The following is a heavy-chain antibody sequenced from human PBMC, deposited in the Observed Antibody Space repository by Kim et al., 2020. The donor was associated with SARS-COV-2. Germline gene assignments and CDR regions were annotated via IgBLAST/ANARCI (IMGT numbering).Heavy chain of an antibody. D-gene: IGHD6-6*01. CDR3: AKGEYSSSSTYYYGMDV. CDR2: ISGSGGST. Sequence: GGSLRLSCAASGFPFSSYVMSWVRQAPGKGLEWVSAISGSGGSTYYADSVKGRFTISRDNSKNTLYLQMNSLRAEDTAVYYCAKGEYSSSSTYYYGMDVWGQGTTVTVSS. V-gene: IGHV3-23*01. CDR1: GFPFSSYV. J-gene: IGHJ6*02.